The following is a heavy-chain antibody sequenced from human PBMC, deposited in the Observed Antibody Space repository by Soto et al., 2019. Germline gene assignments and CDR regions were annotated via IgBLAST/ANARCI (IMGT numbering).Heavy chain of an antibody. CDR1: GYSFTDYH. CDR2: INPNSGGT. Sequence: PSVKVSCKASGYSFTDYHIHWVRQAPGQGLEWMGWINPNSGGTNYAQKFQGRVTMTRDTSISTAYMELSRLRSDDTAVYYCARVPPYCTNGVCYSPYNWFDPWGQGTLVTVSS. CDR3: ARVPPYCTNGVCYSPYNWFDP. D-gene: IGHD2-8*01. J-gene: IGHJ5*02. V-gene: IGHV1-2*02.